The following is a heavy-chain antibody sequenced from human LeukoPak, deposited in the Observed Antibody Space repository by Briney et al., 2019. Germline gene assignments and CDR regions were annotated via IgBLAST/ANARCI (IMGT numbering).Heavy chain of an antibody. CDR1: GGSIISYY. Sequence: SETLSLTCTVSGGSIISYYWSWIRQPPGKGLEWIGYIYYSGSTNYNPSLKSRVTISVDTSKNQFSLKLSSVTAADTAVYYCARSPVRGAHFDYWGQGTLVTVSS. D-gene: IGHD3-10*01. CDR3: ARSPVRGAHFDY. J-gene: IGHJ4*02. CDR2: IYYSGST. V-gene: IGHV4-59*01.